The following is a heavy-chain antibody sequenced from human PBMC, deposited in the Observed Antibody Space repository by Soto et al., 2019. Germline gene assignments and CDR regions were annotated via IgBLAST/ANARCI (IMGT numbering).Heavy chain of an antibody. Sequence: PXASLKISCKGCGYSFTSYWIGWVRQMPGKGLEWMGIIYPGDSDTRYSPSFQGQVTISADKSISTAYLQWSSLKASDTAMYYCARLYYYDSSGYPYYFDYWGQGTLVTASS. D-gene: IGHD3-22*01. CDR3: ARLYYYDSSGYPYYFDY. V-gene: IGHV5-51*01. J-gene: IGHJ4*02. CDR2: IYPGDSDT. CDR1: GYSFTSYW.